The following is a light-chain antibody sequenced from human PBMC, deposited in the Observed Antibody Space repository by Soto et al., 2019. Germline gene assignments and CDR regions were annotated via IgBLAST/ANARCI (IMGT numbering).Light chain of an antibody. CDR3: QQYGSSRT. CDR2: GAS. V-gene: IGKV3-20*01. CDR1: QSVSSSF. J-gene: IGKJ1*01. Sequence: EIVLTQSPGTLSLSPGERATLSCRASQSVSSSFLAWYQQKPGQAPRLLIYGASSRPTGIPDRFSGSGSGTDFTLSIRRLEPEDFAVYYCQQYGSSRTFGQGTKVDI.